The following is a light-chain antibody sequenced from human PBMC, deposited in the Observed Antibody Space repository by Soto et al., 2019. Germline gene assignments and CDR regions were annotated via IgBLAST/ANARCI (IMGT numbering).Light chain of an antibody. CDR1: NSDVGSYDF. CDR2: EVT. Sequence: QSALTQPASVSGALGQSITISCTGSNSDVGSYDFVSWYQQHPGKAPKLIIFEVTKRPLGVSYRFSGSKSGNTASLTISGLLSEDEDIYHCSVYTSVTPGTFGGGTKLTVL. J-gene: IGLJ2*01. V-gene: IGLV2-14*01. CDR3: SVYTSVTPGT.